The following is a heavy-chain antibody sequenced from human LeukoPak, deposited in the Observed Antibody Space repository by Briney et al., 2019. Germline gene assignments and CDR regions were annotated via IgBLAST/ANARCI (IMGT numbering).Heavy chain of an antibody. CDR3: AKAPVTSCRGAFCYPFDY. CDR2: MSSSDDGR. CDR1: GFTFSSYG. V-gene: IGHV3-23*01. J-gene: IGHJ4*02. D-gene: IGHD2-15*01. Sequence: LTGGSLRLSCAASGFTFSSYGMSWVRQAPGKGLEWVSAMSSSDDGRYYAASVRGRFTISRDTSRSTLYLQMNSLRAEDAAVYYCAKAPVTSCRGAFCYPFDYWGQGTLVTVSS.